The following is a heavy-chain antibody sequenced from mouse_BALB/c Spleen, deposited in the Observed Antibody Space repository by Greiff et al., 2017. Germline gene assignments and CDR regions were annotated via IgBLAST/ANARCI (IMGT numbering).Heavy chain of an antibody. CDR1: GYSITSDYA. J-gene: IGHJ4*01. CDR2: ISYSGST. V-gene: IGHV3-2*02. CDR3: ARSGWDYAMDY. Sequence: EVQGVESGPGLVKPSQSLSFTCTVTGYSITSDYAWNWIRQFPGNQLEWMGYISYSGSTSYNPSLKSRISITRDTSKNQFFLQLNSVTTEDTATYDCARSGWDYAMDYWGQGTSVTVSS. D-gene: IGHD3-1*01.